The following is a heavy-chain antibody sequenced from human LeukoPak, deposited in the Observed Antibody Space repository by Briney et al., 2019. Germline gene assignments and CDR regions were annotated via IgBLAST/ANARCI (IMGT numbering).Heavy chain of an antibody. Sequence: SETLSLTCTVSGGSISSYYWSWIRQPAGKGLEWIGRIYTSGSTNYNPSLKSRVTMSVDTSKNQFSLKLSSVTAADTAVYYCARGKNCSGGSCYSLWGRGYYFDYWGQGTLVTVSS. V-gene: IGHV4-4*07. CDR3: ARGKNCSGGSCYSLWGRGYYFDY. D-gene: IGHD2-15*01. CDR1: GGSISSYY. J-gene: IGHJ4*02. CDR2: IYTSGST.